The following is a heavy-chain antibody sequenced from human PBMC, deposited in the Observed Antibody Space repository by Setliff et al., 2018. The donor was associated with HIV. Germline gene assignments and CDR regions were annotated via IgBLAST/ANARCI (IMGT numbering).Heavy chain of an antibody. CDR2: INPHSGGT. D-gene: IGHD2-2*01. CDR3: ARVDCSSTRCYAFDI. V-gene: IGHV1-2*02. Sequence: ASVKVSCKASGYTFTSYAIHWVRQAPGQGLEWVGWINPHSGGTKYAQKFQGRVTMTRDTSISAAYMELSRLRSDDTAVYYCARVDCSSTRCYAFDIWGQGTMVTVSS. J-gene: IGHJ3*02. CDR1: GYTFTSYA.